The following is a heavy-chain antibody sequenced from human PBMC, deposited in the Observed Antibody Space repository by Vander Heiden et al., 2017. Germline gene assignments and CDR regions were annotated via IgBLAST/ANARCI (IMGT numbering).Heavy chain of an antibody. CDR2: ISSRSSYI. CDR3: ARAAHYVAFDI. V-gene: IGHV3-21*01. Sequence: EVQLVESGGALVKPGGSLRLSCAASGFTFSSYSMNWVRQAPGKGLEWVSSISSRSSYIYYADSVKGRFTISRDNAKNSLYLQMNSLRAEDTAVYYCARAAHYVAFDIWGQGTMVTVSS. CDR1: GFTFSSYS. J-gene: IGHJ3*02. D-gene: IGHD4-17*01.